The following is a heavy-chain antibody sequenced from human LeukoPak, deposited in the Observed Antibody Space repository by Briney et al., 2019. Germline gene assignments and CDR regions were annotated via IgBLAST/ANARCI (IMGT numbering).Heavy chain of an antibody. Sequence: PETLSLTCTVSGGSISSYYWSWIRQPAGKGLEWIGRLYTSGSTNYNPSLKSRVTMSVDTSKNQFSLKLNSVTAADTAVYYCARDRAETTTPGSHFDYWGQGTLVTVSS. V-gene: IGHV4-4*07. D-gene: IGHD1-1*01. CDR3: ARDRAETTTPGSHFDY. J-gene: IGHJ4*02. CDR1: GGSISSYY. CDR2: LYTSGST.